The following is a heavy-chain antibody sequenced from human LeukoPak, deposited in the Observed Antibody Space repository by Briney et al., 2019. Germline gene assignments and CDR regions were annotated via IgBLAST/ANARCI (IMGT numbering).Heavy chain of an antibody. CDR2: ISSSGSTI. D-gene: IGHD4-17*01. J-gene: IGHJ4*02. V-gene: IGHV3-48*03. Sequence: GGSLRLSCAASGFTFSSYEMNWVRQALGKGLEWVSYISSSGSTIYYADSVKGRFTISRDNAKNSLYLQMNSLRAEDTAVYYCAKSQYGDYAVVDYWGQGTLVTVSS. CDR3: AKSQYGDYAVVDY. CDR1: GFTFSSYE.